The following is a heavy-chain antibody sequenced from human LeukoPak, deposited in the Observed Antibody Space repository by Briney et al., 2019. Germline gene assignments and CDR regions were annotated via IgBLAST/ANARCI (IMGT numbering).Heavy chain of an antibody. Sequence: PSETLSLTCTVSGGSISSSHYYWGWIRQPPGQGLEWIGSIYYSGSTYYNPSLKSRLTISVDTSKNQFSLKLSSVTAADTATYYCANRAPRYYDWFFLWGQGTLVTVSS. CDR1: GGSISSSHYY. CDR3: ANRAPRYYDWFFL. J-gene: IGHJ4*02. V-gene: IGHV4-39*01. D-gene: IGHD3-9*01. CDR2: IYYSGST.